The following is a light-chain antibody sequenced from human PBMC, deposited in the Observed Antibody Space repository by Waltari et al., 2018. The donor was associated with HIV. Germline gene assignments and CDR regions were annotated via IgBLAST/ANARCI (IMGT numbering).Light chain of an antibody. V-gene: IGKV4-1*01. CDR1: QSVLYSSSSKNY. J-gene: IGKJ3*01. CDR2: WAS. CDR3: QQYYSLPFT. Sequence: DIVITQSPDFLVVSLGESGHINRKSSQSVLYSSSSKNYLAWYQQKPGQSPKLLIYWASTRESGVPDRFSGGGSGTDFTLTISSLQAEDVAVYYCQQYYSLPFTFGPGTKVDIK.